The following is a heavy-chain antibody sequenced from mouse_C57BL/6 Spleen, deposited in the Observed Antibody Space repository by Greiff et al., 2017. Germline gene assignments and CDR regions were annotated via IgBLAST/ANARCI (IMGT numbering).Heavy chain of an antibody. V-gene: IGHV1-81*01. CDR1: GYTFTSYG. J-gene: IGHJ3*01. CDR2: IYPRSGNT. D-gene: IGHD2-12*01. Sequence: VQVVESGAELARPGASVKLSCKASGYTFTSYGISWVKQRTGQGLEWIGEIYPRSGNTYYNEKFKGKATLTADKSSSTADMELRSLTSEDSAVYFCAREGSLRGFAYWGQGTLVTVSA. CDR3: AREGSLRGFAY.